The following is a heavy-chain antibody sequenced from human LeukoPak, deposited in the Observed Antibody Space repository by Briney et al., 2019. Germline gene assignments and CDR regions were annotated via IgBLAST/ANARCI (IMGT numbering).Heavy chain of an antibody. CDR3: ARVWAYYYYCMDV. CDR2: ICYSGST. CDR1: GGSISSSAYY. V-gene: IGHV4-39*01. D-gene: IGHD7-27*01. Sequence: SETLSLTCTVSGGSISSSAYYWGWIRQPPGKGLEWIGSICYSGSTYYNPSLKSRVTISVDTSKNQFSLKLSSVTAADTAVYYCARVWAYYYYCMDVWGKGTTVTVSS. J-gene: IGHJ6*03.